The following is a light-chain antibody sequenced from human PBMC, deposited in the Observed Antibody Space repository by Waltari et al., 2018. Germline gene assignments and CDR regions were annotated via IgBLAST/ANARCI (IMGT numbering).Light chain of an antibody. Sequence: EIVLTQSPGTLSLSPGESATLSCRTSQSVTRALAWYQQKPGQAPRLLPYGASNRATGIPDRFSGSGSGTDFSLTISSLEPEDFAVYYCQHYLRLPVTFGQGTKVEVK. CDR1: QSVTRA. V-gene: IGKV3-20*01. J-gene: IGKJ1*01. CDR3: QHYLRLPVT. CDR2: GAS.